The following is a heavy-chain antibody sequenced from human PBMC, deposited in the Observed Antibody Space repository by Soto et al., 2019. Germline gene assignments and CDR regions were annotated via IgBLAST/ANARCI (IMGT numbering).Heavy chain of an antibody. CDR2: LSYEGSEE. D-gene: IGHD6-19*01. J-gene: IGHJ4*02. CDR1: GFNFGVFG. V-gene: IGHV3-30*03. Sequence: GGSLRLSCAASGFNFGVFGIHWVRQAPGKGLEWLSVLSYEGSEEYYADSVRGRFTISRDNSKNMLFLQMDSLRVDDTGVYYCALTRRSSLLEVAGPGFEYWGQGTLVTVSS. CDR3: ALTRRSSLLEVAGPGFEY.